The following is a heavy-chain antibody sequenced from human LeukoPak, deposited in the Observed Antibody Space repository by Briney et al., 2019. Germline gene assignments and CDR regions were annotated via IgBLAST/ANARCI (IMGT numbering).Heavy chain of an antibody. CDR3: ARIEYSSSVDY. CDR2: ISAYNGNT. CDR1: GYTFTNYG. J-gene: IGHJ4*02. V-gene: IGHV1-18*01. Sequence: ASVKVSCKASGYTFTNYGISWVRQAPGEGLEWMGWISAYNGNTDYAQKLQGRVTMTTDTSTSTAYMELRSLRSDDTAVYYCARIEYSSSVDYWGQGTLVTVSS. D-gene: IGHD6-6*01.